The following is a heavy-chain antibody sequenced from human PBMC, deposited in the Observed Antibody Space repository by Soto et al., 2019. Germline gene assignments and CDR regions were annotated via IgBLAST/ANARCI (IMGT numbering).Heavy chain of an antibody. CDR2: IIPVFRTP. D-gene: IGHD2-15*01. CDR3: ARGRYCSGSKCNTFYYGMDV. V-gene: IGHV1-69*12. Sequence: QVQLVQSGAEVKKPGTSVKVSCKASGGTFNNYAISWVRQVPGQGPEWMGGIIPVFRTPIYAQRFQGNVTITADESTTTAYRELSSLNSEETAVYYCARGRYCSGSKCNTFYYGMDVWGQGTTVTVSS. J-gene: IGHJ6*02. CDR1: GGTFNNYA.